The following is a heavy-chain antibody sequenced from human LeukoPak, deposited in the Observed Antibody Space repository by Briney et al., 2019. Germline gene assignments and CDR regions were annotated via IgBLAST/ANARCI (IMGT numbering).Heavy chain of an antibody. Sequence: SETLSLTCAVYGGSFSGYYWSWIRQPPGKGLEWIGEIKDSGSTNYNPSLQSRVTISVDTSKNQFSLKLTPVTAADTAVYYCARAPTQDLVDYWGQGTLVTVSS. D-gene: IGHD3/OR15-3a*01. V-gene: IGHV4-34*01. CDR3: ARAPTQDLVDY. J-gene: IGHJ4*02. CDR2: IKDSGST. CDR1: GGSFSGYY.